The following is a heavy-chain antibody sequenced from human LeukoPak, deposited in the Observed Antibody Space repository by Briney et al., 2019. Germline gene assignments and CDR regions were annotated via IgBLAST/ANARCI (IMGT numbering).Heavy chain of an antibody. J-gene: IGHJ4*02. D-gene: IGHD6-13*01. V-gene: IGHV3-33*01. CDR1: GFSFSSYG. Sequence: GGSLRLSCAASGFSFSSYGMHWVRQAPGKGLEWVAVIWFDGNNKYYADSVKGRFTISRDNSKNTLYLQMNSLRAEDTAVYYCARAPERYSSSWYYFDYWGQGTLVTVSS. CDR3: ARAPERYSSSWYYFDY. CDR2: IWFDGNNK.